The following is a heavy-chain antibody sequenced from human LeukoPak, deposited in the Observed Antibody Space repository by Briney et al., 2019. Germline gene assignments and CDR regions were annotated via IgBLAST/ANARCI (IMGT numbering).Heavy chain of an antibody. D-gene: IGHD3-3*01. Sequence: GGSLRLSCAASGFTFSSYAMHWVRQAPGKGLEWVAVISYDGSNKYYADSVKGRFTISRDNSKNTLYLQMNSLRAEDTAVYYCAREGLRFLEFPIDYWGQGTLVTVSS. CDR1: GFTFSSYA. V-gene: IGHV3-30-3*01. CDR3: AREGLRFLEFPIDY. CDR2: ISYDGSNK. J-gene: IGHJ4*02.